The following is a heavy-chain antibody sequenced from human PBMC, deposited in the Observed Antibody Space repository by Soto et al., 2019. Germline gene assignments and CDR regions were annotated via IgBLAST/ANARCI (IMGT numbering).Heavy chain of an antibody. Sequence: QVQLVESGGGLVAPGGSLRLSCAASGFSLSDYYMSWVRQAPGKGLEWVSYISRSGGDINYADSVRGRFTVSRDNPKNSLYLQMNSLRAEDTAGYYCAEDAGRAGSDYWGQGILVTASS. D-gene: IGHD1-1*01. CDR3: AEDAGRAGSDY. J-gene: IGHJ4*02. V-gene: IGHV3-11*05. CDR1: GFSLSDYY. CDR2: ISRSGGDI.